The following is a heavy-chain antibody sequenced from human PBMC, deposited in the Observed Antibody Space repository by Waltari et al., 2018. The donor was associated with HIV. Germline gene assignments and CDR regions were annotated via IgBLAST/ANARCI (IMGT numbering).Heavy chain of an antibody. Sequence: QVQLQQWGAGLLKPSETLSLTCAVYGGSFSGYYWSWIRQPPGKGLEWIGEIFHSGSTNHNPSLKSRVTISVDTSKNQCSLKLSSVTAADTAVYYCARGGTSLEEVVVVAAHLYFDYWGQGTLVTVSS. J-gene: IGHJ4*02. CDR1: GGSFSGYY. CDR2: IFHSGST. V-gene: IGHV4-34*01. D-gene: IGHD2-15*01. CDR3: ARGGTSLEEVVVVAAHLYFDY.